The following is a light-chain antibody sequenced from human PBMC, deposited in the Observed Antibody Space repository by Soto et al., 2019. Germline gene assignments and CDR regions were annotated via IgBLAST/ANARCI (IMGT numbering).Light chain of an antibody. V-gene: IGLV4-69*01. CDR2: LNSDGRH. CDR1: SGHSSYA. J-gene: IGLJ1*01. Sequence: QLVLTQSPSASASLGASVRLTCTLTSGHSSYAIAWHQQQPEKGPRFLMKLNSDGRHSKGDGIPDRYSGSSSGAERYLTISSLQSEDEADYYCQTWGTGIHVFGTGTQLTVL. CDR3: QTWGTGIHV.